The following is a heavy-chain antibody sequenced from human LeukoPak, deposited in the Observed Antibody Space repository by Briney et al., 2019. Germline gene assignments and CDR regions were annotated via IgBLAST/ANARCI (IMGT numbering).Heavy chain of an antibody. CDR2: IIPILGIA. V-gene: IGHV1-69*04. CDR1: GGTFSSYA. CDR3: ATVLYSGYSYYHGMDV. J-gene: IGHJ6*02. Sequence: SVKVSCKASGGTFSSYAISWVRQAPGQGLEWMGRIIPILGIANYAQKFQGRVTITADKSTSTAYMELSSLRSEDTAVYYCATVLYSGYSYYHGMDVWGQGTTVTVSS. D-gene: IGHD5-12*01.